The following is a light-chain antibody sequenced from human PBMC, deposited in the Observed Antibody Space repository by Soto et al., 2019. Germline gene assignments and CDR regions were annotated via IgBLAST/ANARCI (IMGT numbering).Light chain of an antibody. J-gene: IGLJ1*01. CDR2: EVS. CDR1: SSDVGGYNY. V-gene: IGLV2-14*01. Sequence: QSVLTQPASVSGSPGQSITISCTGTSSDVGGYNYVSWYQQNPGKAPKLMIYEVSNRPSGVSNRFSGSKSGNTASLTISGLQAEDEADYYCSSYTSSSTYVFGTGTKGT. CDR3: SSYTSSSTYV.